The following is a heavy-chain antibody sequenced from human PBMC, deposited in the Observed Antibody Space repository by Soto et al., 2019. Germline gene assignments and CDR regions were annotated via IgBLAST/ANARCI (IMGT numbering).Heavy chain of an antibody. Sequence: EVQLVESGAGRVQPGVSLRLSCAASGFTLSDYYMDWLRQAPGEGLECVGRTRNRAKRHTTEYAASVKGRSTTPRDDSSNSLYLQINSLKTEDTAVYYCARGGNTDWRYFDYWGRGTLVIVSS. CDR2: TRNRAKRHTT. CDR3: ARGGNTDWRYFDY. D-gene: IGHD1-1*01. CDR1: GFTLSDYY. V-gene: IGHV3-72*01. J-gene: IGHJ4*02.